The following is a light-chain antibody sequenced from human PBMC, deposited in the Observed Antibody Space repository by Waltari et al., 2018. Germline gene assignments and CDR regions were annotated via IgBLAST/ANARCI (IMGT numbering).Light chain of an antibody. CDR1: TSHFGSRFD. CDR3: QSYDSSLSAPYV. CDR2: PGD. J-gene: IGLJ1*01. Sequence: QSVLTQPPSVSGAPGQRGTISCTWNTSHFGSRFDVPGYQQIPGRAPKLVIYPGDDRPAGVPDRFSGSKSGTSASLAIADLQAEDEADYYCQSYDSSLSAPYVFGTGTRLTVL. V-gene: IGLV1-40*01.